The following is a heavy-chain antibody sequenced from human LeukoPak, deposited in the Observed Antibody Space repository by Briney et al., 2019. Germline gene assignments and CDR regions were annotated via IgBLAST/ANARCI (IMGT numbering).Heavy chain of an antibody. D-gene: IGHD6-19*01. Sequence: ASVTVSCTASGGTFSSYAISWVRQAPGQGLEWMGIINPSGGSTSYAQKFQGRVTMTRDTSTSTVYMELSSLRSEDTAVYYCARAQTGSAGPLSIAVAGIDDYWGQGTLVTVSS. CDR2: INPSGGST. CDR3: ARAQTGSAGPLSIAVAGIDDY. J-gene: IGHJ4*02. V-gene: IGHV1-46*01. CDR1: GGTFSSYA.